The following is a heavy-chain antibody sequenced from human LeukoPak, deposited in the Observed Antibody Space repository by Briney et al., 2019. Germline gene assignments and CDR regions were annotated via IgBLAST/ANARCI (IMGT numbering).Heavy chain of an antibody. Sequence: PSETLSLTGTVSGGSISSYYWSWIRQPPGKGLEWIGYIYYSGSTNYSPSLKSRVTISVDTSKNQFSLKLSSVTAADTAVYYCARLRTAMGVFDPWGQGTLVTVSS. V-gene: IGHV4-59*01. D-gene: IGHD5-18*01. J-gene: IGHJ5*02. CDR1: GGSISSYY. CDR2: IYYSGST. CDR3: ARLRTAMGVFDP.